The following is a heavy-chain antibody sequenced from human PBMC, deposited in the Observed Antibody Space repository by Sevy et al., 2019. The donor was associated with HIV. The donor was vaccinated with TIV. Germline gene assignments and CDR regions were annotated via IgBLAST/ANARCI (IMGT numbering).Heavy chain of an antibody. V-gene: IGHV3-33*01. CDR2: IWYDGSYK. CDR3: ARDKLPPVMITMVRGALSYYFDY. J-gene: IGHJ4*02. D-gene: IGHD3-10*01. Sequence: GGPLRLSCTASGFIFSTYGIHWVRQAPGKGLEWVADIWYDGSYKYYADSVKGRFTISRDNSKNTVYLQMNSLRAEDTAVYYCARDKLPPVMITMVRGALSYYFDYWGQGTLVTVSS. CDR1: GFIFSTYG.